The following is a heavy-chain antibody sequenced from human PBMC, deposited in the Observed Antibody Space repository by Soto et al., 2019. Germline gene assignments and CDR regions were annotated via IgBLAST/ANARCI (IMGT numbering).Heavy chain of an antibody. CDR3: VRPDSSGYYSH. Sequence: GESLKISCKGSGYSFTNYWIAWVRQMPGKGLEWMGIINPADSDTRYSPSFQGQVTVSADKSISTAYLQRGSLKASDTAMYYCVRPDSSGYYSHWGQGTLVTVSS. CDR1: GYSFTNYW. D-gene: IGHD3-22*01. CDR2: INPADSDT. J-gene: IGHJ4*02. V-gene: IGHV5-51*01.